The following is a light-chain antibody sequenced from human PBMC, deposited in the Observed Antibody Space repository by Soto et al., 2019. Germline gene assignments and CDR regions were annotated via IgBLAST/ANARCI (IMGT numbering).Light chain of an antibody. CDR1: QTITT. CDR3: QQRSIWPLT. Sequence: EIVLTQSPGTLSLSPGERATLSCRASQTITTLAWYQRKPGQAPRLLIYRVSSRATGVPDRFSGSGSGTDYTLTISRLEPEDFAVYYCQQRSIWPLTFGGGTKVDIK. J-gene: IGKJ4*01. CDR2: RVS. V-gene: IGKV3D-20*02.